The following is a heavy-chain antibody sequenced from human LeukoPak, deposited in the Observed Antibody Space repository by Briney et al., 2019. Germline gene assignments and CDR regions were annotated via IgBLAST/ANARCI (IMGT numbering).Heavy chain of an antibody. CDR1: GGSISSYY. CDR2: IYYSGST. D-gene: IGHD6-13*01. Sequence: SETLSLTCTVSGGSISSYYWSWIRQPPGKGLEWIGYIYYSGSTNYNPSLKSRVTISVDTSKNQFSLKLSSVTAADTAVYYCARYLPQSGYRSYYYYGMDVWGQGTTVTVSS. V-gene: IGHV4-59*08. CDR3: ARYLPQSGYRSYYYYGMDV. J-gene: IGHJ6*02.